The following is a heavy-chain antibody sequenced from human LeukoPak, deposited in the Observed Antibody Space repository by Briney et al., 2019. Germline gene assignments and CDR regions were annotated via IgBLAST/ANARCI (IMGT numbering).Heavy chain of an antibody. V-gene: IGHV4-31*03. CDR2: IYYSGST. D-gene: IGHD6-13*01. CDR1: GGSISSGGYY. CDR3: ARGSSSSWYNWFDP. J-gene: IGHJ5*02. Sequence: SETLSLTCTVSGGSISSGGYYWSWIRQHPGKGLEWIGYIYYSGSTYYNPSLKSRVTISVDTSKNQFSLKLSSVTAADTAVYYCARGSSSSWYNWFDPWGQGTLVTVSS.